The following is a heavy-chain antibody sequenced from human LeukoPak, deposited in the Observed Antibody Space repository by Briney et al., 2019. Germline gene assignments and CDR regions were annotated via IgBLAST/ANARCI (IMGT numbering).Heavy chain of an antibody. V-gene: IGHV1-18*01. Sequence: ASVKVSCKASGYTFTSYGISWVRQAPGQGLEWMGWISAYNGNTNYAQKLQGRVTMTTDTSTSTAYMELRSLRSDDTAVYYCARQYYYDSSGYPDYWGQGTTVTVSS. CDR1: GYTFTSYG. J-gene: IGHJ4*03. CDR3: ARQYYYDSSGYPDY. CDR2: ISAYNGNT. D-gene: IGHD3-22*01.